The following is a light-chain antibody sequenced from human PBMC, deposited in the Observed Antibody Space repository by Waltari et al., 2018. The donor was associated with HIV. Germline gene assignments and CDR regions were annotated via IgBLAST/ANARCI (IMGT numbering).Light chain of an antibody. Sequence: QSALTQPPSASASPGQTVSISCTAASSDVAAFKYVTWYQQHPGKAPKLLIYDVTKRPSGVPDRFSGSKSGNTASLTVSGLQAEDEAHYYCSSYAGSSMSYAFGTGTKVTVL. CDR1: SSDVAAFKY. J-gene: IGLJ1*01. CDR3: SSYAGSSMSYA. V-gene: IGLV2-8*01. CDR2: DVT.